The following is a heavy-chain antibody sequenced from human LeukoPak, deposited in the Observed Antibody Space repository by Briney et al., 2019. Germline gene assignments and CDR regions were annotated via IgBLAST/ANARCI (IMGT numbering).Heavy chain of an antibody. J-gene: IGHJ6*03. CDR2: INTNTGNP. Sequence: ASVKVSCKASGYTFTSYAMNWVRQAPGQGLEWMGWINTNTGNPTYAQGFTGRFVFSLDTSVSTAYLQISSLKAEDTAVYYCARSVQLWGYYYYYYMDVWGKGTTVTVSS. D-gene: IGHD5-18*01. V-gene: IGHV7-4-1*02. CDR3: ARSVQLWGYYYYYYMDV. CDR1: GYTFTSYA.